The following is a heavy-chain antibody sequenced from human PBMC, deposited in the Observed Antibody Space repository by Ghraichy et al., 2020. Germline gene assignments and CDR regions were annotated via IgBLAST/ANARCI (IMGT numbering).Heavy chain of an antibody. D-gene: IGHD6-19*01. V-gene: IGHV3-23*01. CDR3: AKDHTAGQSYFDY. CDR2: TSGSGGST. J-gene: IGHJ4*02. CDR1: GFTFSSYA. Sequence: GGSLRLSCAASGFTFSSYAMSWVRQAPGKGLEWVSATSGSGGSTYYADSVKGRFTNSRDNSKNTLYLQMNSLRAEDTAVYYCAKDHTAGQSYFDYWGQGTLVTVSS.